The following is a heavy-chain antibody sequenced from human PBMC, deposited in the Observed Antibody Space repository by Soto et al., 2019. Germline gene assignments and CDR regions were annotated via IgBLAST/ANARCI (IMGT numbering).Heavy chain of an antibody. CDR3: AREGNLGRWLQPLDF. CDR2: IHYNGNT. CDR1: GGSISAYS. V-gene: IGHV4-59*01. Sequence: SETMSLTSTVSGGSISAYSWSWVRQPTGKGLEWIGNIHYNGNTKYNPSLKSRVTMSLDTSKNQFSLRLISVTAADTAKYFCAREGNLGRWLQPLDFWGQGTLVTVSS. J-gene: IGHJ4*02. D-gene: IGHD5-12*01.